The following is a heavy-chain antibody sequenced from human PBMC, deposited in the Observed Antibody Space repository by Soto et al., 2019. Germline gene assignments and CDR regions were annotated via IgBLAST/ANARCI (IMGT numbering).Heavy chain of an antibody. J-gene: IGHJ4*02. CDR1: SGSVNSSNW. Sequence: QVQLRESGPGLVKPSGTLFLTCAVSSGSVNSSNWWSWVRQPPGKGLEWIGEIYHGGSANYKPSLRSRVTMSVDKSKNQVFLQLSSVTAADTAVYYCARDPAAAGTFDYWGQGTLVTVSS. CDR3: ARDPAAAGTFDY. D-gene: IGHD6-13*01. CDR2: IYHGGSA. V-gene: IGHV4-4*02.